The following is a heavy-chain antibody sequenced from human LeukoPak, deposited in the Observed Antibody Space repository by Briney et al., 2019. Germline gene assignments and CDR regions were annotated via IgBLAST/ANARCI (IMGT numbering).Heavy chain of an antibody. D-gene: IGHD6-13*01. V-gene: IGHV3-30*04. CDR1: GFTFSSYA. CDR3: ARDGSGWYSCFDY. CDR2: ISYDGSNK. Sequence: PGGSLRLSCAASGFTFSSYAMHWVRQAPGKGLEWVAVISYDGSNKYYADSVKGRFTISRDNSKNTLYLQMNSLRAEDTAVYYCARDGSGWYSCFDYWGQGTLVTVSS. J-gene: IGHJ4*02.